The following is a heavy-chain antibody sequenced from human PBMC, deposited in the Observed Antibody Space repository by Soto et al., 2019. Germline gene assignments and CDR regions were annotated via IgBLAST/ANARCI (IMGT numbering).Heavy chain of an antibody. Sequence: QVQLVESGGGVVQPGRSLRLSCAASGFTFSSYGMHWVRQAPGKGLELVAVIWDDGSNKYYADSVKGRFTISRDNSKNTLYLQMNSLRAEDTAVYYWARDRYSSGWYDLAYWGQGTLVSFSS. V-gene: IGHV3-33*01. CDR1: GFTFSSYG. CDR3: ARDRYSSGWYDLAY. J-gene: IGHJ4*02. CDR2: IWDDGSNK. D-gene: IGHD6-19*01.